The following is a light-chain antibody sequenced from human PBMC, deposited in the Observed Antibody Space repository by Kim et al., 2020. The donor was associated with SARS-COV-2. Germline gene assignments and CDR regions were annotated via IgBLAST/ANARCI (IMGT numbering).Light chain of an antibody. CDR1: SSDVGDYNY. CDR2: DVN. CDR3: SSYTSGSTV. J-gene: IGLJ1*01. V-gene: IGLV2-14*01. Sequence: QSALTQPASVSGSPGQSITISCTGTSSDVGDYNYVSWYQQHPGKAPKLMIYDVNKRPSGVSNRFSGSKSGNTASLTFSGLQAEDEADYYCSSYTSGSTVFGTETKVTVL.